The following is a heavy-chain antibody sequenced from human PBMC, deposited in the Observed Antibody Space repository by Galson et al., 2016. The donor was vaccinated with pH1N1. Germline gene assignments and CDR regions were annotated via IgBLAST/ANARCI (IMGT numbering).Heavy chain of an antibody. Sequence: SPRLSCAASGFTFSHYAMHWVRQAPGKGLEWVAVISYVESNKDYADSVKGRFTVSRDNSKNTLYLQMNSLRAEDTALYYCARDHVYGDYFERFFDLWGRGTLVTVSS. J-gene: IGHJ2*01. CDR2: ISYVESNK. CDR1: GFTFSHYA. D-gene: IGHD4-17*01. V-gene: IGHV3-30-3*01. CDR3: ARDHVYGDYFERFFDL.